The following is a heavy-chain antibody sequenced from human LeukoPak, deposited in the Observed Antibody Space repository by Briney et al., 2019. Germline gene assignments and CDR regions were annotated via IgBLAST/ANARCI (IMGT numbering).Heavy chain of an antibody. J-gene: IGHJ4*02. CDR1: GFTFSDFG. CDR3: ARQIAAAETRDY. V-gene: IGHV3-30*02. Sequence: GGSLRLSCAASGFTFSDFGMHWVRQAPGKGLEWVAYIRNNGGSRMYADSVKGRFTISRDNAKNSLYLQMNSLRAEDTAVYYCARQIAAAETRDYWGQGTLVTVSS. D-gene: IGHD6-13*01. CDR2: IRNNGGSR.